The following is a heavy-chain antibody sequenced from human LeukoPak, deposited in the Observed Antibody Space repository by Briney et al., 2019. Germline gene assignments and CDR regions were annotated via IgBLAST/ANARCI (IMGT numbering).Heavy chain of an antibody. V-gene: IGHV1-69*13. CDR1: GGTFSSYA. D-gene: IGHD4-23*01. CDR2: IIPIFGTA. J-gene: IGHJ4*02. Sequence: ASVKVSCKASGGTFSSYAISWVRQAPGQGLEWMGGIIPIFGTANYAQKFQGRVTITADESTSTAYMELSSLRSEDTAVYYCARGWLAETMVVTPYNNWGQGTLVTVSS. CDR3: ARGWLAETMVVTPYNN.